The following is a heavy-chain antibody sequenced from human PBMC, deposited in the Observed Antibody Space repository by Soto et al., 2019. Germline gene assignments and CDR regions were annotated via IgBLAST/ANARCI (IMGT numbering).Heavy chain of an antibody. CDR3: ARVYSSAWSEDEAVFDY. J-gene: IGHJ4*02. V-gene: IGHV3-33*01. Sequence: QLQLVESGGGVVQPGRSLRISCSASGFSLSNYVMHWVRQAPGKGPEWVAVMWYDGTNIYYADSVKGRFTISRDNSKDTLFLQMNYLRAEDTSVYYCARVYSSAWSEDEAVFDYWGQVTLVTVSP. CDR1: GFSLSNYV. D-gene: IGHD6-19*01. CDR2: MWYDGTNI.